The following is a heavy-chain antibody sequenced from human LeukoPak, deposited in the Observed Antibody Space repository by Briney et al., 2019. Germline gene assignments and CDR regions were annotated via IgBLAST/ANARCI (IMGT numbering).Heavy chain of an antibody. CDR1: GFTFSSYA. D-gene: IGHD2-15*01. CDR2: ISSSGSTI. J-gene: IGHJ5*02. CDR3: ARGADGVSSNSRGWFDP. V-gene: IGHV3-48*04. Sequence: PGGSLRLSCAASGFTFSSYAMSWVRQAPGKGLEWVSYISSSGSTIYYADSVKGRFTISRDNAKNSLYLQMNTLRAEDTAVYSCARGADGVSSNSRGWFDPWGQGTLVTVSS.